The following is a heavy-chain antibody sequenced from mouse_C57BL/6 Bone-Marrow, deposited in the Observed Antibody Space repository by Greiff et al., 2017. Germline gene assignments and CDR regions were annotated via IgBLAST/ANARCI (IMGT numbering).Heavy chain of an antibody. V-gene: IGHV7-3*01. CDR1: GFTFTDYY. J-gene: IGHJ4*01. CDR2: IRNKAKGYTT. CDR3: ARYHRWAIDY. Sequence: DVKLVESGGGLVQPGGTLSLSCAAPGFTFTDYYMSSVRQPPGKALEWLGFIRNKAKGYTTEYSASVKGRLTISRGNSQGILYLQMKALRAEDRATYYCARYHRWAIDYWGQGTAVTVSS. D-gene: IGHD1-1*02.